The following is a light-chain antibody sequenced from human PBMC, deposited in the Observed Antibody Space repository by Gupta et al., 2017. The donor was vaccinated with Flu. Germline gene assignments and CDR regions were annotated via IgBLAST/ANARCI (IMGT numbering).Light chain of an antibody. CDR3: AAWDDSLNGRV. J-gene: IGLJ3*02. V-gene: IGLV1-44*01. CDR2: NYN. Sequence: QSVLTQPPSASGTPGQRVTISCSGSSSNIGSNAVNGYQQLPGTAPKLLIYNYNQRPSGVPDRFSGSKSGTSASLAISGLQSEDEADYYCAAWDDSLNGRVFGGGTKLTVL. CDR1: SSNIGSNA.